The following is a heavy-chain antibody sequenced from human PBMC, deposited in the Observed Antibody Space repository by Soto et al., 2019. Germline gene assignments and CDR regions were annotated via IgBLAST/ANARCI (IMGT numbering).Heavy chain of an antibody. CDR2: ILSDGGRK. Sequence: QVQLEEPGGGVAQPGGSLRLSCVVSAFPFGSFAMHWVRQAPGKGLEWVAKILSDGGRKEYADSVQGRFSISRDNSKSTLYLQMSSLRVEDTAVYYCTRDYYSDNSGRFDNGDQGTRVTVSS. V-gene: IGHV3-30*19. J-gene: IGHJ4*02. D-gene: IGHD3-22*01. CDR1: AFPFGSFA. CDR3: TRDYYSDNSGRFDN.